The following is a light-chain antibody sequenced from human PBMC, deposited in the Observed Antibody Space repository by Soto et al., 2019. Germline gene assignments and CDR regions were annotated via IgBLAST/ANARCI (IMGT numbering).Light chain of an antibody. Sequence: DIQMTQSPSTLSASVGDRVTITCRASRSISSWLAWYQQKPGKAPKFLIYDASNLESGVPSRFSGSGSGTEFTLTISSLQPDDFATYYCQQYSSYWTFGQGTKWIS. CDR1: RSISSW. CDR3: QQYSSYWT. CDR2: DAS. J-gene: IGKJ1*01. V-gene: IGKV1-5*01.